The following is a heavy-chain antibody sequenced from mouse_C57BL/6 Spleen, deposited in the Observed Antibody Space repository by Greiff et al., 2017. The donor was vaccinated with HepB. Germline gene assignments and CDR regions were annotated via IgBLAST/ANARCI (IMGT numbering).Heavy chain of an antibody. D-gene: IGHD2-1*01. CDR3: ATDRGRNSLDY. J-gene: IGHJ2*01. CDR2: ISSGSSTI. Sequence: DVHLVESGGGLVKPGGSLKLSCAASGFTFSDYGMHWVRQAPEKGLEWVAYISSGSSTIYYADTVKGRFTISRDNAKNTLFLQMTSLRSEDTAMYYCATDRGRNSLDYWGQGTTLTVSS. CDR1: GFTFSDYG. V-gene: IGHV5-17*01.